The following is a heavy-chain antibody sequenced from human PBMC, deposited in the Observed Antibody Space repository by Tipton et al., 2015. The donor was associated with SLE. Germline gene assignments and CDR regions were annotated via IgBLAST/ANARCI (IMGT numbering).Heavy chain of an antibody. J-gene: IGHJ4*02. D-gene: IGHD6-13*01. V-gene: IGHV3-53*01. CDR3: ARFSSSSPHFDY. CDR2: IYSGGSI. Sequence: APGKGLEWVSVIYSGGSIYYADSVKGRFTISRDNAKNSLYLQMNSLRAEDIAVYYCARFSSSSPHFDYWGQGTQVTVSS.